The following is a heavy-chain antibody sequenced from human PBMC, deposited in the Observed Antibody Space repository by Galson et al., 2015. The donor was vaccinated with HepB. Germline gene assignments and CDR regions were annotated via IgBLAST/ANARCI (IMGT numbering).Heavy chain of an antibody. Sequence: SCAASGFTFDDYTMHWVRQAPGKGLEWVSLISRDGGSTYYADSVKGRFTISRDNSKNSLYLQMNSLRTEDTALYYCAKAERVTSIIAARPWAMDVWGKGTTVTVSS. CDR2: ISRDGGST. CDR3: AKAERVTSIIAARPWAMDV. D-gene: IGHD6-6*01. J-gene: IGHJ6*03. V-gene: IGHV3-43*01. CDR1: GFTFDDYT.